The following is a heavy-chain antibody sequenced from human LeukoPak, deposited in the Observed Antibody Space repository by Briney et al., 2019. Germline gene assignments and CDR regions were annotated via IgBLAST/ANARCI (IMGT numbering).Heavy chain of an antibody. J-gene: IGHJ3*02. CDR3: ARSCRILDIVATIRPRLGGNGFDI. Sequence: SETLSLTCTVSGGSISSSSYYWGWIRQPPGKGLEWIGSIYHSGSTYYNPSLKSRVTIAVETSKNQFSLELSSVTAAGKAVYYCARSCRILDIVATIRPRLGGNGFDIWGQGTMVTVSS. V-gene: IGHV4-39*07. CDR2: IYHSGST. D-gene: IGHD5-12*01. CDR1: GGSISSSSYY.